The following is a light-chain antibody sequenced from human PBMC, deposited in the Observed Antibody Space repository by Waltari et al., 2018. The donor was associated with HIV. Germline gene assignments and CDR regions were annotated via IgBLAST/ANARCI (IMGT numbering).Light chain of an antibody. V-gene: IGLV1-44*01. Sequence: QSELSQPPSASGTPGPRVAIPCSGSSPNTGRNTVNWYQQLPGTAPKLLIYSNNQRPSGVPDRFSGSKSGTSASLAITGLQSEDEADYYCALWDDSLNGVLFGGGTKLTVL. CDR3: ALWDDSLNGVL. CDR2: SNN. CDR1: SPNTGRNT. J-gene: IGLJ2*01.